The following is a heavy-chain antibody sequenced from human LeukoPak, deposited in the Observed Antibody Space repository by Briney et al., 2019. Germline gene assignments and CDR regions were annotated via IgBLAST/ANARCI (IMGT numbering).Heavy chain of an antibody. CDR2: MNPNSGNT. V-gene: IGHV1-8*01. D-gene: IGHD5-12*01. Sequence: GASVKVSCKASGYAFTSYDINWVRQATGQGLEWMGWMNPNSGNTGYAQKFQGRVTMTRNTSISTAYMELSSLRSEDTAVYYCAVIVATNNLGNAFDIWGQGTMVTVSS. CDR1: GYAFTSYD. J-gene: IGHJ3*02. CDR3: AVIVATNNLGNAFDI.